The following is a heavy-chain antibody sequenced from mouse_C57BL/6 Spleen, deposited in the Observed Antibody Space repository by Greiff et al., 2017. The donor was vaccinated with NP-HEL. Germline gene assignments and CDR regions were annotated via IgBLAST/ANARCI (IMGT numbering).Heavy chain of an antibody. CDR2: IYIGNGYT. V-gene: IGHV1-58*01. J-gene: IGHJ2*01. Sequence: VQLQQSGAELVRPGSSVKMSCKTSGYTFTSYGINWVKQRPGQGLEWIGYIYIGNGYTEYNEKFKGKATLTSDTSSSTTYIQLSSRTSENSAIYVCARGITTVVANFDYWGQGTTLTVSS. CDR3: ARGITTVVANFDY. CDR1: GYTFTSYG. D-gene: IGHD1-1*01.